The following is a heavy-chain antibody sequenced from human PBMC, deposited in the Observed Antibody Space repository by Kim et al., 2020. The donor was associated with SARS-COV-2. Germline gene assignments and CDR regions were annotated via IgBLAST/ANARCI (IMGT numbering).Heavy chain of an antibody. V-gene: IGHV1-18*01. Sequence: NYAQKLQGRVTMTTDTSTSTAYMELRSLRSDDTAVYYCAREDYDILYLDYWGQGTLVTVSS. J-gene: IGHJ4*02. D-gene: IGHD3-9*01. CDR3: AREDYDILYLDY.